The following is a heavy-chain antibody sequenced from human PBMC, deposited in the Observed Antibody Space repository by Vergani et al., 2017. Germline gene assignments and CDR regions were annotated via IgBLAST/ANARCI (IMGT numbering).Heavy chain of an antibody. D-gene: IGHD6-13*01. J-gene: IGHJ4*02. CDR1: GGSISSSSYY. CDR2: IYYSGST. V-gene: IGHV4-39*07. Sequence: QLQLQESGPGLVKPSETLSLTCTVSGGSISSSSYYWGWIGQPPGKGLEWIGSIYYSGSTYDNPSLKRRVTISVDTSKNQFSLKLSSVTAADTAVYYCARESDAAAAGNFDYWGQGTLVTVSS. CDR3: ARESDAAAAGNFDY.